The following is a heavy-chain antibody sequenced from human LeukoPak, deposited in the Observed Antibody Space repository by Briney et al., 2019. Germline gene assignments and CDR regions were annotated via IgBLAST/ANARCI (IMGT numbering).Heavy chain of an antibody. CDR3: ARGYGSSDY. CDR2: IYHSGST. J-gene: IGHJ4*02. V-gene: IGHV4-30-2*01. CDR1: GGSISSGGYS. Sequence: SETLSLTCAVPGGSISSGGYSWSWIRQPPGTGLEWIGYIYHSGSTYYSPSLKSRVTISVDTSKNQFSLKLSSVTAADTAVYYCARGYGSSDYWGQGTLVTVSS. D-gene: IGHD6-13*01.